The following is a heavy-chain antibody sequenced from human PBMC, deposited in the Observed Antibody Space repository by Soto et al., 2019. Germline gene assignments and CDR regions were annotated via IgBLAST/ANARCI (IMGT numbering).Heavy chain of an antibody. CDR2: IVVGNVNT. D-gene: IGHD2-2*01. V-gene: IGHV1-58*01. Sequence: QMQLVQSGPEVKKPGTSVKVSCKASGFTFTSSAVQWVRQARGQRLEWIGWIVVGNVNTNYAQKFQERVTTTRDMSTRTAYMELSSLRSEDTAVYYCAAEAPDCISTSCYYYYGMDVWGQGTTVTVSS. J-gene: IGHJ6*02. CDR1: GFTFTSSA. CDR3: AAEAPDCISTSCYYYYGMDV.